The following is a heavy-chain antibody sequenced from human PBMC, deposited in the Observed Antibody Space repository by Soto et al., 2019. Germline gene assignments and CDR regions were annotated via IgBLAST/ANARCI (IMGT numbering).Heavy chain of an antibody. CDR3: AREGLCGYCGGGSCYSVPWFDP. D-gene: IGHD2-15*01. CDR2: IIPILGIA. J-gene: IGHJ5*02. V-gene: IGHV1-69*08. Sequence: QVQLVQSGAEVKKPGSSVKVSCKASGGTFSSYTISWVRQAPGQGLEWMGRIIPILGIANYAQKFQGRVTTTADKSTSTACMELGRRSSEDTAVYFCAREGLCGYCGGGSCYSVPWFDPWGQGSLVTVSS. CDR1: GGTFSSYT.